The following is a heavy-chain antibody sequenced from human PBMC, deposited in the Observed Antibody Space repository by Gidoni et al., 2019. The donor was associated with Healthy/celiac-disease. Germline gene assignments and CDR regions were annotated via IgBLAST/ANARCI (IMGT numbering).Heavy chain of an antibody. Sequence: QLQLQESGPGLVKPSETLSLTCTVSGGSISSSSYYWGWIRQPPGKGLEWIGSIYYSGSTYYNPSLKSRVTISVDTSKNQFSLKLSSVTAADTAVYYCARDGWAIAVAGTRAFDPWGQGTLVTVSS. CDR2: IYYSGST. V-gene: IGHV4-39*07. D-gene: IGHD6-19*01. CDR3: ARDGWAIAVAGTRAFDP. J-gene: IGHJ5*02. CDR1: GGSISSSSYY.